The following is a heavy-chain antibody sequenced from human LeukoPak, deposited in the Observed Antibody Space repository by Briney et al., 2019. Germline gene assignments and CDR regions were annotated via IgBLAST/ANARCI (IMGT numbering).Heavy chain of an antibody. V-gene: IGHV3-33*01. D-gene: IGHD3-10*01. J-gene: IGHJ6*03. CDR2: IWYDGSNK. Sequence: GRSLRLSCAASGFTFSSYGMHWVRQAPGKGLEWVAVIWYDGSNKYYADSVKGRFTISRDNSKNTLYLQMNSLRAEDTAVYYCARGMYYYGSGSYYNPPSYYYMDVWGKGTTVTVSS. CDR3: ARGMYYYGSGSYYNPPSYYYMDV. CDR1: GFTFSSYG.